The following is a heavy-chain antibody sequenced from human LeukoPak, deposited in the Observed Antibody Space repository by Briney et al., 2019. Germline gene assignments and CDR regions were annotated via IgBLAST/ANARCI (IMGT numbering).Heavy chain of an antibody. CDR2: INHSGSS. CDR1: GGSFSGYY. J-gene: IGHJ4*02. CDR3: ASSVSYSTIDY. D-gene: IGHD1-26*01. Sequence: SETLSLTCAVSGGSFSGYYWSWIRQPPGKGLEWIGEINHSGSSNYNPSLKSRVTISVDTSKNQFSLKLNSVTAEDTAVYYCASSVSYSTIDYWGQGTLVTVSS. V-gene: IGHV4-34*01.